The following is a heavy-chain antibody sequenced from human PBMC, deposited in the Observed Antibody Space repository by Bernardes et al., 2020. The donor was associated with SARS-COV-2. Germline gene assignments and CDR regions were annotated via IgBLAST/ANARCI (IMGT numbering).Heavy chain of an antibody. D-gene: IGHD2-2*01. J-gene: IGHJ5*02. V-gene: IGHV4-34*01. CDR1: GGSFSGYY. CDR3: AREQTIVVVPAAILYNWFDP. CDR2: INHSGST. Sequence: TLSLTCAVYGGSFSGYYWSWIRQPPGKGLEWIGEINHSGSTNYNPSLKSRVTISVDTSKNQFSLKLSSVTAADTAVYYCAREQTIVVVPAAILYNWFDPWGQGTLVTVSS.